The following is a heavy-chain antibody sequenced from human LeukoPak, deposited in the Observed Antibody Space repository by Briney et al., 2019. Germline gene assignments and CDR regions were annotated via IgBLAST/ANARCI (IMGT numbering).Heavy chain of an antibody. Sequence: GGSLRLSCAASGFTFSDYYMSWIRQAPGKGLEWVSYISGSGSGSTKYYADSVKGRFTISRDNAKNSLYLQMNSLRAEDTAVYYCAREKSGGTAFDIWGQGTMVTVSS. CDR3: AREKSGGTAFDI. J-gene: IGHJ3*02. CDR2: ISGSGSGSTK. CDR1: GFTFSDYY. V-gene: IGHV3-11*04. D-gene: IGHD2-8*02.